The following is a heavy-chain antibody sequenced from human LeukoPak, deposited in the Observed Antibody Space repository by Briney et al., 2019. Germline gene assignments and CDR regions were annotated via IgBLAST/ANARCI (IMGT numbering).Heavy chain of an antibody. D-gene: IGHD6-6*01. CDR1: GFTFSSYW. Sequence: PGGSLGLSCAASGFTFSSYWMSWVRQAPGKGLEWVANIKQDGSEKYYVDSVKGRFTISRDNAKNSLYLQMNSLRAEDTAVYYCARRVGFLAARPHYFDYWGQGTLVTVSS. CDR3: ARRVGFLAARPHYFDY. CDR2: IKQDGSEK. V-gene: IGHV3-7*01. J-gene: IGHJ4*02.